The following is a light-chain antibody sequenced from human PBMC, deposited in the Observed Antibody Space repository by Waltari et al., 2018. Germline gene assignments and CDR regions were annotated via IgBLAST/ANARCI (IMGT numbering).Light chain of an antibody. CDR2: GFN. CDR1: SSNIGAGYD. Sequence: QSVLTQPPSVSGAPGQRVTISCTGSSSNIGAGYDVHWYQQLPGTAPRLIIYGFNNRPSGFPDRFSGSKSGSSASLTISALQAEDEADYYCHSYGGSLTVIFGGGTKVTVL. V-gene: IGLV1-40*01. CDR3: HSYGGSLTVI. J-gene: IGLJ2*01.